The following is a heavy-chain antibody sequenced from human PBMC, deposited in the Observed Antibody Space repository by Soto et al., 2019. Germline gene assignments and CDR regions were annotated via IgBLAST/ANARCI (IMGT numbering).Heavy chain of an antibody. J-gene: IGHJ4*02. CDR3: ARANVYFGLPLDY. CDR2: INAYNGNT. CDR1: GYTFTSYG. Sequence: QVQLVQSGAEVKKPGASVKVSCKATGYTFTSYGISWVRQAPGQGLEWMGWINAYNGNTNYAQDFQGRVTMTTDTSTSTAFMELRSLSSDDTAVYYCARANVYFGLPLDYSGQGTLVTVSS. D-gene: IGHD3-10*01. V-gene: IGHV1-18*01.